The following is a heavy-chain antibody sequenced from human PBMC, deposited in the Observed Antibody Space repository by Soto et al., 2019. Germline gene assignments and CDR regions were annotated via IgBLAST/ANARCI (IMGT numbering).Heavy chain of an antibody. D-gene: IGHD2-2*01. CDR3: AKDRVIQLLPIWPDP. CDR1: GFAFSSAW. CDR2: VSSDGNNK. J-gene: IGHJ5*02. Sequence: GGSLRLSCAASGFAFSSAWMSWVRQAPGKGLEWVAFVSSDGNNKYYADSVKGRFTISRDNSKNTLYLQVDSLRVDDTAVYYCAKDRVIQLLPIWPDPWGQGTLVTVSS. V-gene: IGHV3-30*18.